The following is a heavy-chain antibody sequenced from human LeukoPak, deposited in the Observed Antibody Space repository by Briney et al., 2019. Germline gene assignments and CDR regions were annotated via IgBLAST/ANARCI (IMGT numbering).Heavy chain of an antibody. Sequence: GGSLRLSCAASGFTFNDHAMYWVRQAPGKGLEWVSGINWNSDNIGYADSVKGRFTISRDDAKNSLFLQMNSLRTEDTALYYCARASYYYDTTGLGAVDIWGQGTMVTVSS. J-gene: IGHJ3*02. V-gene: IGHV3-9*01. CDR2: INWNSDNI. D-gene: IGHD3-22*01. CDR1: GFTFNDHA. CDR3: ARASYYYDTTGLGAVDI.